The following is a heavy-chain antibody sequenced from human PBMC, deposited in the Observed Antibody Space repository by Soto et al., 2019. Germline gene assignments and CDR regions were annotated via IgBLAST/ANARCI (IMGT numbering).Heavy chain of an antibody. V-gene: IGHV3-30-3*01. CDR2: TSYDGSNK. CDR1: GFTLSDHA. J-gene: IGHJ3*02. Sequence: GGSLRLCCAASGFTLSDHAMHWVRQAPGKGLEWVAVTSYDGSNKYYAGSVKDRFTISRDHFKNTVYLQMKRLRVEDTAVYYCARVDGSGSYAHVGNDPFDIWGHGTMVTLSS. CDR3: ARVDGSGSYAHVGNDPFDI. D-gene: IGHD3-10*01.